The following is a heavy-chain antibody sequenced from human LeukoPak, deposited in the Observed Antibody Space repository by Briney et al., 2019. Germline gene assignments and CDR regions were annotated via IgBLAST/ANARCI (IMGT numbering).Heavy chain of an antibody. J-gene: IGHJ4*02. CDR2: IKSKTDGGTT. D-gene: IGHD6-19*01. CDR3: TTDMYSSGWFQPFDY. Sequence: PGGSLRLSCAASGFTFSNAWMSWVRQAPGKGLEWVGRIKSKTDGGTTDYAAPVKGRFTISRDDSKNTLYLQMNSLKTEDTAVYYCTTDMYSSGWFQPFDYWGQGTLVTVSS. V-gene: IGHV3-15*01. CDR1: GFTFSNAW.